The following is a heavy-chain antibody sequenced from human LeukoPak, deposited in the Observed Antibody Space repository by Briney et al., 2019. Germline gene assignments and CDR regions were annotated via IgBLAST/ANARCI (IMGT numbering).Heavy chain of an antibody. CDR3: AKGYYDILTGYSQPLHFDY. CDR2: IYSGGST. D-gene: IGHD3-9*01. V-gene: IGHV3-53*01. CDR1: GFTVSSNY. Sequence: GGSLRLSCAASGFTVSSNYMSWVRQAPGKGLEWVSVIYSGGSTYYADSVKGRFTISRDNSKNTLYLQMNSLRAEDTAVYYCAKGYYDILTGYSQPLHFDYWGQGTLVTVSS. J-gene: IGHJ4*02.